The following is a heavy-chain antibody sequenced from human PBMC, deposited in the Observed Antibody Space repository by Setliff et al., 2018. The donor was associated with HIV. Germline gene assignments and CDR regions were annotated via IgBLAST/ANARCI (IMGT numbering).Heavy chain of an antibody. J-gene: IGHJ4*02. CDR1: GGSISSGDYY. D-gene: IGHD6-13*01. CDR3: ARDAASAGTWD. CDR2: IYYSGST. Sequence: ETLSLTCTVSGGSISSGDYYWSWIRQPPGKGLEWIGYIYYSGSTYYNPSLKSRVTISVDMSKNQFSLKLSSVTAADTAVYYCARDAASAGTWDWGQGTLVTVSS. V-gene: IGHV4-61*08.